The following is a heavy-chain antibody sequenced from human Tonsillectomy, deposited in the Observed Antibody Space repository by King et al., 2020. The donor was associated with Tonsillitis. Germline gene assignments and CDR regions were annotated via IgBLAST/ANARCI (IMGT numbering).Heavy chain of an antibody. CDR2: IYPCDSDT. D-gene: IGHD6-13*01. V-gene: IGHV5-51*03. Sequence: DVQLVESGAEVKKPGESLRISCKGSGYSFTTYWIAWVRQAPGKGLEWRGSIYPCDSDTRSRPSFQGQGNISVDNSISTAYLQWSSLKASDTAIYYCARPRVAAAYDAFDIWGQGTMVTVSS. J-gene: IGHJ3*02. CDR3: ARPRVAAAYDAFDI. CDR1: GYSFTTYW.